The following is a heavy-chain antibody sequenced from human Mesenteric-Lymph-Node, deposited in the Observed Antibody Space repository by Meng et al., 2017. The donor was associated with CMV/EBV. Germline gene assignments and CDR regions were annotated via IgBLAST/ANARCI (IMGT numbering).Heavy chain of an antibody. CDR2: INHSGST. CDR1: GGSFSGYY. V-gene: IGHV4-34*01. J-gene: IGHJ4*02. D-gene: IGHD3-9*01. CDR3: ARGSSYDILTGYFDY. Sequence: QVQLCQWGAGLLKPSETLSVTCAVYGGSFSGYYWNWIRQSPAKGLEWIGEINHSGSTTYNPSFTSRIIISVDTSTNQISLNMSSVTAADTAVYYCARGSSYDILTGYFDYWGQGALVTVSS.